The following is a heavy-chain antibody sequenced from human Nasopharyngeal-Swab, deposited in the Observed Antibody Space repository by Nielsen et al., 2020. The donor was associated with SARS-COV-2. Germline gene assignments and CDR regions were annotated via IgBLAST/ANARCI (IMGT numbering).Heavy chain of an antibody. Sequence: GGSLRLSCAASGFTFSSYWMSWVRQAPGKGLEWVANIKQDGSEKYYVDSVKGRFTISRDNAKNSLYLQMNSLKTEDTAVYYCTRETRIAVAGTLLYYYYYYMDVWGKGTTVTVSS. J-gene: IGHJ6*03. D-gene: IGHD6-19*01. CDR3: TRETRIAVAGTLLYYYYYYMDV. V-gene: IGHV3-7*03. CDR2: IKQDGSEK. CDR1: GFTFSSYW.